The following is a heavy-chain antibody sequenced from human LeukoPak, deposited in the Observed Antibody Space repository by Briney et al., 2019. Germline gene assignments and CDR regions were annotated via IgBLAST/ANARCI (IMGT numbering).Heavy chain of an antibody. Sequence: ASVKVSCKASGYTFTSYGISWVRQAPGQGLEWMGWISAYNGNTNYAQKLQGRVTMTTDTSTSTAYMELRSLRSDDTAVYYCARSPFRTVAYYFDYWGQGTLVTVSS. CDR2: ISAYNGNT. D-gene: IGHD3-10*01. CDR1: GYTFTSYG. V-gene: IGHV1-18*01. CDR3: ARSPFRTVAYYFDY. J-gene: IGHJ4*02.